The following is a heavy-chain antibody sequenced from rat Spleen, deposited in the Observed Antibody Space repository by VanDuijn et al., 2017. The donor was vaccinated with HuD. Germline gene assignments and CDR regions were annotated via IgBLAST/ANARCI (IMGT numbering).Heavy chain of an antibody. D-gene: IGHD1-12*02. V-gene: IGHV5-31*01. J-gene: IGHJ4*01. Sequence: EVQLVESGGGLVQPGRSLKLSCVASGFTFNHYWMTWIRQAPGRGLEWVASITNTGSNTYYPDSLKGRFTISRDNAKSTLYLQMESLKSEDPATLYGETDGYYDGIYYSVYIMDAWGQEASVTFSS. CDR3: ETDGYYDGIYYSVYIMDA. CDR1: GFTFNHYW. CDR2: ITNTGSNT.